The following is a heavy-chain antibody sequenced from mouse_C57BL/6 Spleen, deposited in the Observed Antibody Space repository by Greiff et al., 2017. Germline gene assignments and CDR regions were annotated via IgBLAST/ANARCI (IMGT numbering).Heavy chain of an antibody. Sequence: EVQLVESGGGLVKPGGSLKLSCAASGFTFSDYGMHWVRQAPEKGLEWVAYISSGSSTIYYADTVKGRFTISRDNAKNTLFLQMTSLRSDDTAMYYCARPYGNYEGAMDYWGQGTSVTVSS. CDR2: ISSGSSTI. CDR3: ARPYGNYEGAMDY. D-gene: IGHD2-1*01. CDR1: GFTFSDYG. V-gene: IGHV5-17*01. J-gene: IGHJ4*01.